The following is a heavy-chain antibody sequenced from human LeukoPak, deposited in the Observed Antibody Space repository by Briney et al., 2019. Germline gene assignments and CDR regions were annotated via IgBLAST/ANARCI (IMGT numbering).Heavy chain of an antibody. CDR3: ARLDYSSSSLGC. Sequence: PSETLSLTCSVSGGSISSSSHYWGWIRQPPGKGLEWIGSIYYSGSTYYNPSLKSRVTISVDTSKNQFSLKLSSVTAADTAVYYCARLDYSSSSLGCWGQGTLVTVSS. V-gene: IGHV4-39*01. J-gene: IGHJ4*02. D-gene: IGHD6-6*01. CDR1: GGSISSSSHY. CDR2: IYYSGST.